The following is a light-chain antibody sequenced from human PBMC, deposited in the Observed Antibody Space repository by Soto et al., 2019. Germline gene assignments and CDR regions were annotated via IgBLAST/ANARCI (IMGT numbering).Light chain of an antibody. CDR3: SSFAGNNTLV. J-gene: IGLJ2*01. V-gene: IGLV2-8*01. CDR1: SSDVSGYNY. CDR2: EVS. Sequence: QSALTQPASASGSPGQSVTISCTGTSSDVSGYNYVSWYQQHPGKAPKLMISEVSKRPSGVPDRFSGSKSGNTASLTVSGLQAEDEADYYCSSFAGNNTLVFGGGTKVTVL.